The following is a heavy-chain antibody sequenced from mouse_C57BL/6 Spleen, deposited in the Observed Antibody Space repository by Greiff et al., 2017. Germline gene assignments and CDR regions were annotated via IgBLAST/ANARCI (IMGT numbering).Heavy chain of an antibody. V-gene: IGHV1-26*01. CDR1: GYTFTDYY. Sequence: EVQLQQSGPELVKPGASVKISCKASGYTFTDYYMNWVKQSHGKSLEWIGDINPNNGGTSYNQKFKGKATLTVDKSSSTAYMELRSLTSEDSAVYYCARDGSSYWYFDVWGTGTPVTVSS. CDR3: ARDGSSYWYFDV. D-gene: IGHD1-1*01. J-gene: IGHJ1*03. CDR2: INPNNGGT.